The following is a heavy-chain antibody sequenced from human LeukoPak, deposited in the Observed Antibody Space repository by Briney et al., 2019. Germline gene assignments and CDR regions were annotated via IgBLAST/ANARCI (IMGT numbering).Heavy chain of an antibody. D-gene: IGHD1-1*01. Sequence: GGSLRLSCAASGFTFDDYAMHWVRQAPGRGLEWVSAVVGSGVKTYYADSVRGRFTISRDNSKNTLYLEIDSLRAEDTAVYYCAKDHGNFLYFDYWGQGTPVTVSS. J-gene: IGHJ4*02. CDR3: AKDHGNFLYFDY. CDR2: VVGSGVKT. V-gene: IGHV3-23*01. CDR1: GFTFDDYA.